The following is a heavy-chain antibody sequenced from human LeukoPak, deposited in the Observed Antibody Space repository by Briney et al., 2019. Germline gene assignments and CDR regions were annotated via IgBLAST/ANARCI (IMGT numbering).Heavy chain of an antibody. V-gene: IGHV3-7*01. CDR3: ASLGSGYYVNFFDP. Sequence: PGGSVRLSCAASGLTFSNHWMSWVRQAPGMGLEWVANIKQDGGETYYMNSVKGRFTISRDNAKNALYLHMSRLRVEDTAVYYYASLGSGYYVNFFDPWGQGTLVTVSS. J-gene: IGHJ5*02. CDR2: IKQDGGET. D-gene: IGHD3-3*01. CDR1: GLTFSNHW.